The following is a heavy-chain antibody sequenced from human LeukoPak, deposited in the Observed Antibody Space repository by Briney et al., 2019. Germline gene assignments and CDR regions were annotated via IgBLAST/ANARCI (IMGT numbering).Heavy chain of an antibody. J-gene: IGHJ4*02. Sequence: GRSLRLSCAASGFTFSSYSMHWVRQAPGKGLEWVAVISYDGSDKYYAESVKGRFTISRDNSNNTLYLQMSSLRAEDTTLYYCARGSLGELSHWGQGTLVTVSS. CDR1: GFTFSSYS. CDR2: ISYDGSDK. D-gene: IGHD3-16*02. CDR3: ARGSLGELSH. V-gene: IGHV3-30*04.